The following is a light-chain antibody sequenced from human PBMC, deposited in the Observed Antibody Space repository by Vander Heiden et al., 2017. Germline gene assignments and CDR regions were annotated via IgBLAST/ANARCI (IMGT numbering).Light chain of an antibody. V-gene: IGLV3-25*03. CDR2: KDS. CDR3: QSADSSGTVV. CDR1: ALPKQY. J-gene: IGLJ2*01. Sequence: SYELTQPPSVSVSPGQTARITCSGDALPKQYAYWYQQKPGQAPVLVIYKDSERPSGIPERFSGSSSGTTVTLTISGVQAEDEAVYYCQSADSSGTVVFGGGTKLTVL.